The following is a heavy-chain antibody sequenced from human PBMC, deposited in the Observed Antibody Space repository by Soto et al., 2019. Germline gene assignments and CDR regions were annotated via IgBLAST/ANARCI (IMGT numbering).Heavy chain of an antibody. CDR1: GGSIRGSSY. CDR2: IYSTGNT. D-gene: IGHD6-13*01. Sequence: QLQLQESGPGLVKPSETLSLTCSVSGGSIRGSSYWGWIRQPPGKGLEWIGSIYSTGNTYSTPSLKSPVTITVDTSKKQSSLNLLSVTAANTAVYYCRRNSRYGTDVWGQGTALTVSS. CDR3: RRNSRYGTDV. J-gene: IGHJ6*02. V-gene: IGHV4-39*01.